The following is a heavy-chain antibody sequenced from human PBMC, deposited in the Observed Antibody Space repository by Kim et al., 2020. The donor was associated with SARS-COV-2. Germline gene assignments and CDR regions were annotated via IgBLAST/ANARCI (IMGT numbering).Heavy chain of an antibody. J-gene: IGHJ6*02. D-gene: IGHD3-3*01. Sequence: RGRFTISRDNAKNSLYLQMNSLRADDTAVYYCVRDQDTVFGVVINAYGMDVWGQGTTVTVSS. V-gene: IGHV3-11*06. CDR3: VRDQDTVFGVVINAYGMDV.